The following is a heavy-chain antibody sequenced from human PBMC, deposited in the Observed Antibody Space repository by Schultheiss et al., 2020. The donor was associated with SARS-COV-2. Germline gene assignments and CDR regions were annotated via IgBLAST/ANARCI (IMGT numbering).Heavy chain of an antibody. CDR1: GGSISSYY. CDR3: ARDGMETGNGYYYYGMDV. CDR2: IYYGGMT. V-gene: IGHV4-59*12. J-gene: IGHJ6*02. Sequence: SETLSLTCTVSGGSISSYYWSWIRQPPGKGLEWIGYIYYGGMTYYNPSLKSRVTISVDTSKNQFSLKLSSVTAADTAVYYCARDGMETGNGYYYYGMDVWGQGTTVTVSS. D-gene: IGHD1-1*01.